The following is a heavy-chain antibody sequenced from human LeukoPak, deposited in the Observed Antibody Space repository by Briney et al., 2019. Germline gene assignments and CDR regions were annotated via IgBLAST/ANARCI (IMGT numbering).Heavy chain of an antibody. CDR1: GGSISSGGYY. D-gene: IGHD4-17*01. J-gene: IGHJ4*02. CDR2: IYYSGST. Sequence: SETLSLTCTVSGGSISSGGYYWSWIRQHPGKGLEWIGYIYYSGSTYYNPSLKSRVTISVDTSKNQFSLKLSSVTAADTAVYYCARVDYGDYRIDYWGQGTLVTVSS. V-gene: IGHV4-31*03. CDR3: ARVDYGDYRIDY.